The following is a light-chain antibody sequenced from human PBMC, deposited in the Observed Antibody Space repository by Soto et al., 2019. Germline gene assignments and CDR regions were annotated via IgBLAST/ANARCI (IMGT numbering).Light chain of an antibody. CDR1: QGISSY. Sequence: DIQLTQSPSFLSASVGDRVTITCRASQGISSYLAWYHQKPGKAPKLLIYDASTLQSGVPSRFSGSGSGTEFALTIISLQPEDFATYYCQQLDSYPITFGQGTRLDIK. V-gene: IGKV1-9*01. CDR3: QQLDSYPIT. J-gene: IGKJ5*01. CDR2: DAS.